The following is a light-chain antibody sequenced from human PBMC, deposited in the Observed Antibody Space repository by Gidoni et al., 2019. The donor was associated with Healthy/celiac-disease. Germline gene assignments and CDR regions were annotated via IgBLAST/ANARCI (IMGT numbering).Light chain of an antibody. CDR3: CSYAGSYTFV. J-gene: IGLJ2*01. Sequence: QSALTQPRSVSGPPGPSVTISGTGTSSDVGGSNYVSWYQQHPGKAPKLMIYDVSKRPSGVPDRFSGSKSGNTASLTISGLQAEDEADYYCCSYAGSYTFVFGGGTKLTVL. CDR1: SSDVGGSNY. CDR2: DVS. V-gene: IGLV2-11*01.